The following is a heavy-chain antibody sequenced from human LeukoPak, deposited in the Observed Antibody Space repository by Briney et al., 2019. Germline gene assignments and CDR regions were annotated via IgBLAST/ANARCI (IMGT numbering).Heavy chain of an antibody. V-gene: IGHV4-39*01. J-gene: IGHJ4*02. D-gene: IGHD3-10*01. CDR2: IYYSGGT. CDR1: GGSISSSSYY. Sequence: PSETLSLTCTVSGGSISSSSYYWGWIRQPPGKGLEWIGSIYYSGGTYYNPSLKSRVTISVDTSKNQFSLKLSSVTAADTAVYYCARRSGGFRGVIRNVYYFDYWGQGTLVTVSS. CDR3: ARRSGGFRGVIRNVYYFDY.